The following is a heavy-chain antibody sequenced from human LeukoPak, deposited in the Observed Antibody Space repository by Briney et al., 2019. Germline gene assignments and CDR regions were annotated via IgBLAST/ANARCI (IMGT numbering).Heavy chain of an antibody. Sequence: SVKVSCKASGGTFSSYAISWVRQAPGQGLEWMGRIIPILGIANYAQKFQGRVTITADKSTSTAYMELSSLRSEDTAVYYCARDVSQNSGYDYDYYYGMDVWGQGTTVTVSS. J-gene: IGHJ6*02. V-gene: IGHV1-69*04. CDR2: IIPILGIA. CDR3: ARDVSQNSGYDYDYYYGMDV. CDR1: GGTFSSYA. D-gene: IGHD5-12*01.